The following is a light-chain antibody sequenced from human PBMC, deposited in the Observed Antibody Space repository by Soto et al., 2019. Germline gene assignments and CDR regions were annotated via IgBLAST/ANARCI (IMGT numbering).Light chain of an antibody. J-gene: IGLJ2*01. CDR2: SHN. CDR1: SSNIGNNY. V-gene: IGLV1-47*02. CDR3: ATWDDDVSGVV. Sequence: QSVLTQPPSVSAAPGQKVTISCSGSSSNIGNNYVSWYQQLPGTAPKLLIYSHNIRPSGVPDRFSASTSGTSASLVISGLRSEDEADYHCATWDDDVSGVVFGGGTKLTVL.